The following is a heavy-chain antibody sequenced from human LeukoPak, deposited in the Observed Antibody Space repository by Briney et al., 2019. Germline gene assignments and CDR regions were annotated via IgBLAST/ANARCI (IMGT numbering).Heavy chain of an antibody. V-gene: IGHV6-1*01. J-gene: IGHJ5*02. D-gene: IGHD6-25*01. Sequence: SQTLSLTCAVSGDIISSDSAAWNWIRQSRSRGLEWLGRTYYRSNWYNDYAVFVKSRITINPDTSKNQFSLQLNSVTPEDTAVYYCARSSGPNWFDPWGQGPLVTVSS. CDR1: GDIISSDSAA. CDR3: ARSSGPNWFDP. CDR2: TYYRSNWYN.